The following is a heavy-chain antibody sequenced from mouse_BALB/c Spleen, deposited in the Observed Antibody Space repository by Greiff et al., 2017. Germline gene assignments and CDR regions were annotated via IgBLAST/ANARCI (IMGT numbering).Heavy chain of an antibody. Sequence: VQLQQSGAELAKPGASVKMSCKASGYTFTSYWMHWVNQRPGQGLEWIGYINPSTGYTEYNQKFKDKATLTADKSSSTAYMQLSSLTSEDSAVYYCARSQLGRYYFDYWGQGTTLTVSS. J-gene: IGHJ2*01. CDR2: INPSTGYT. CDR1: GYTFTSYW. V-gene: IGHV1-7*01. D-gene: IGHD4-1*02. CDR3: ARSQLGRYYFDY.